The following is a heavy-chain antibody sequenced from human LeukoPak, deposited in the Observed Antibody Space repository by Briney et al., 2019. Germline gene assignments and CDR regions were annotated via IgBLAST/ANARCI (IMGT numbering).Heavy chain of an antibody. Sequence: SETLSLTCTVSGGSVSSGSYYWSWIRQPPGKGLEWIGYIYYSGSTNYNPSLKSRVTISVDTSKNRFSLKLSSVTAADTAVYYCARGPIVVGAYYFDYWGQGTLVTVSS. D-gene: IGHD2-21*01. J-gene: IGHJ4*02. V-gene: IGHV4-61*01. CDR1: GGSVSSGSYY. CDR2: IYYSGST. CDR3: ARGPIVVGAYYFDY.